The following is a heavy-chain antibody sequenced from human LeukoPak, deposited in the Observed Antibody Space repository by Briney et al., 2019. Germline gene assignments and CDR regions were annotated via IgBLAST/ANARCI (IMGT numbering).Heavy chain of an antibody. CDR1: RFSLSIYW. CDR3: ARDLDFYATDY. D-gene: IGHD2/OR15-2a*01. V-gene: IGHV3-7*01. Sequence: GGSLRLSCAASRFSLSIYWMRWVRQSPGKGLEWVANIGKDGTQNLYADSVKGRFTISRDNVKNSVYLEMNSLRADDTAIYYCARDLDFYATDYWGQGTLVTVSS. CDR2: IGKDGTQN. J-gene: IGHJ4*02.